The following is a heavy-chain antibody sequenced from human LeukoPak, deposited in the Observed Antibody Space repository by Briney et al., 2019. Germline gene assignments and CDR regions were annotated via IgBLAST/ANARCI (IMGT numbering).Heavy chain of an antibody. CDR2: IWYDGSIK. J-gene: IGHJ3*02. Sequence: PGRSLRLSCGASGFTFNTFGMQWVRQTPGRGLEWVAVIWYDGSIKYYVDAVKGRFTISRDNSKNTLYLQMNSLRGEDTAVYYCARDNGRNGFDIWGQGTMVTVSS. CDR1: GFTFNTFG. CDR3: ARDNGRNGFDI. V-gene: IGHV3-33*01.